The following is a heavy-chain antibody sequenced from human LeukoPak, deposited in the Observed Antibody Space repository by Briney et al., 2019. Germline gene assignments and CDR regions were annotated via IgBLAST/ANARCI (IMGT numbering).Heavy chain of an antibody. V-gene: IGHV4-34*01. Sequence: SETLSLTCAVYGGSFSGYYWSWIRQPPGKGLEWIGEINHSGSTNYNPSLKSRVTISVGTSKNQFSLKLSSVTAADTAVYYCARGGNYDYVWGSYRQSDYWGQGTLVTVSS. CDR1: GGSFSGYY. J-gene: IGHJ4*02. CDR2: INHSGST. CDR3: ARGGNYDYVWGSYRQSDY. D-gene: IGHD3-16*02.